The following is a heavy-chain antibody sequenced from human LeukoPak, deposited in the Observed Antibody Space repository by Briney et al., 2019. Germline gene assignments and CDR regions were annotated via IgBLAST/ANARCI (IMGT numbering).Heavy chain of an antibody. CDR3: AKEGAAGAFDY. J-gene: IGHJ4*02. CDR2: ISYDGSNK. V-gene: IGHV3-30*18. Sequence: GGSLRLSCVASGFTFSSYGVHWVRQAPGKGLAWVAVISYDGSNKYFADSVKGRFTISRDNSKNTVYLQMSSLRGEDTAVYYCAKEGAAGAFDYWGQGTLVTVSS. CDR1: GFTFSSYG. D-gene: IGHD6-25*01.